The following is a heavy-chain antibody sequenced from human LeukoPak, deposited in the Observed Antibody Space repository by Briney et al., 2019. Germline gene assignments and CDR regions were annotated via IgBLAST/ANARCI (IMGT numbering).Heavy chain of an antibody. V-gene: IGHV1-69*01. CDR3: ARAIRYCSSTSCPIPWFDP. CDR2: IIPIFGTA. D-gene: IGHD2-2*01. J-gene: IGHJ5*02. CDR1: GGTFSSYA. Sequence: ASVKVSCKASGGTFSSYAISWVRQAPGQGLEWMGGIIPIFGTANYAQKFQGRVTITADESTSTAYMELSSLRSEDTAVYYCARAIRYCSSTSCPIPWFDPWGQGTLVTVSS.